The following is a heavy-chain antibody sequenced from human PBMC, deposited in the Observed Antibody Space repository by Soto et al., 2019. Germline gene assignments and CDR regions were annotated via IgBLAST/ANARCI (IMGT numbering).Heavy chain of an antibody. CDR1: GFTFSSYS. CDR3: AKVGLRGVIPY. Sequence: GGSLRLSCAASGFTFSSYSMNWVRQAPGKGLEWVSYISSTSSTIYYADSIKGRFTISRDNAKNSLYLQMNSLRAEDTAVYYCAKVGLRGVIPYWGQGTLVTVSS. J-gene: IGHJ4*02. V-gene: IGHV3-48*01. CDR2: ISSTSSTI. D-gene: IGHD3-10*01.